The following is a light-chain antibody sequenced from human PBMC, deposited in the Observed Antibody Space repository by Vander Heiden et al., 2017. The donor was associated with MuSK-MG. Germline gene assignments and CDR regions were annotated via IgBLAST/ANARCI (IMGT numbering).Light chain of an antibody. Sequence: DIVMTQTPPSLSVTRGQPAPISCKSSQSLVYSDGRNYLYWYLQKPGQPPQLLIREVSNRFSGVPDRFSGSGSGTDFTLKISRVEAEDVGVFYCMQSLQVPYTFGQGTKLEIK. CDR1: QSLVYSDGRNY. CDR2: EVS. J-gene: IGKJ2*01. CDR3: MQSLQVPYT. V-gene: IGKV2D-29*01.